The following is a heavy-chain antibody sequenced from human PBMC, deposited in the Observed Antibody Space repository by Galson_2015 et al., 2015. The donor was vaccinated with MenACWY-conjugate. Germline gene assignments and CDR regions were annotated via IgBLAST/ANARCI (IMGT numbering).Heavy chain of an antibody. V-gene: IGHV3-33*01. Sequence: SLRLSCAASGFTFSSYGMHWVRQAPGKGLEWVAVIWYDGSNKYYADSVKGRFTISRDNSKNTLYLQMNSLRAEDTAVYYCASLIAAAGRDAFDIWGQGTMVTVSS. CDR2: IWYDGSNK. D-gene: IGHD6-13*01. CDR3: ASLIAAAGRDAFDI. CDR1: GFTFSSYG. J-gene: IGHJ3*02.